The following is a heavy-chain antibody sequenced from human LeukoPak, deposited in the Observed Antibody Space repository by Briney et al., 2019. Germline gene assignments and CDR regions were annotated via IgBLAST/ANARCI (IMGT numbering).Heavy chain of an antibody. CDR1: GFTFSSYA. Sequence: PGGSLRLSCAASGFTFSSYAMSWVRQAPGEGLEWVAVIRGSNGSTDYAGYVKGRFTITRDNCKNTLDLQKNSLRGEDTAVYYCAKMNSGWSPDFDYWGQGTLVTVSS. CDR2: IRGSNGST. V-gene: IGHV3-23*01. J-gene: IGHJ4*02. CDR3: AKMNSGWSPDFDY. D-gene: IGHD6-19*01.